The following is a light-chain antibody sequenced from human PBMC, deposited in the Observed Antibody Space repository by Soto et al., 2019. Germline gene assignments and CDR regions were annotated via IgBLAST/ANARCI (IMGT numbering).Light chain of an antibody. CDR2: EVS. V-gene: IGLV2-14*01. CDR3: SSYTSSSTLPYV. CDR1: SSDVGSYNY. Sequence: QSALTQPASMSGSPGQSITISCTGTSSDVGSYNYVSWYQQHPGKAPRLMIYEVSNRPSGVSNRFSGSKSGNTASLTISGLQAEDEADYYCSSYTSSSTLPYVFGTGTKLTVL. J-gene: IGLJ1*01.